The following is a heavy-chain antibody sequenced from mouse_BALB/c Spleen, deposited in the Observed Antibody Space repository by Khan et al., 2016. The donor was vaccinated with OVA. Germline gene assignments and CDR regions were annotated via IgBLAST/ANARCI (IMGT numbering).Heavy chain of an antibody. CDR2: INTNGGST. Sequence: DVHLVESGGGLVQPGGSLKLSCTASGFTFSSYGMSWVRQTPDKRLELVATINTNGGSTYYPDSVKGRFTISRDNAKNTLYLQMSSLKSEDTAMYYCSRDQSLYYAMDYWGQGTSVTVSS. CDR3: SRDQSLYYAMDY. V-gene: IGHV5-6-3*01. J-gene: IGHJ4*01. CDR1: GFTFSSYG.